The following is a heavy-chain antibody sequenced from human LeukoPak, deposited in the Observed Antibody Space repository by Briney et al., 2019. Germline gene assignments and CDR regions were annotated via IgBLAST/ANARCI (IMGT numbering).Heavy chain of an antibody. D-gene: IGHD3-3*01. J-gene: IGHJ5*02. CDR2: IYYSGST. V-gene: IGHV4-59*12. CDR1: GGSISSYY. Sequence: SETLSLTCTVSGGSISSYYWSWIRQPPGKGLEWIGYIYYSGSTNYNPSLKSRVTISVDTSKNQFSLKLGSVTAADTAVYYCARSLRPFFGWFDPWGQGTLVTVSS. CDR3: ARSLRPFFGWFDP.